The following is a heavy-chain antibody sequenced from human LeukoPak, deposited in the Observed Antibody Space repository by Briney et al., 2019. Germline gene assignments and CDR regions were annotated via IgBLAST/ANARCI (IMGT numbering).Heavy chain of an antibody. CDR3: ADTYYYDSSGYPGYFQH. J-gene: IGHJ1*01. Sequence: ASVKVSCKASGYTFTGYYMHWVRQAPGQGLEWMGWINPNSGGTNYAQKFQGRVTMTRDTSISTAYMELSSLRSEDTAVYYCADTYYYDSSGYPGYFQHWGQGTLVTVSS. V-gene: IGHV1-2*02. CDR1: GYTFTGYY. D-gene: IGHD3-22*01. CDR2: INPNSGGT.